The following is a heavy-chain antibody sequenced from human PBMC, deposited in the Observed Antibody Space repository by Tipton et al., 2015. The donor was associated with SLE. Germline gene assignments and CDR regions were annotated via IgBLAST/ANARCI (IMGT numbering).Heavy chain of an antibody. CDR3: ARGPTPVDP. CDR1: GGSMNTNTYY. Sequence: TLSLTCTVSGGSMNTNTYYWGWVRQPPGKGLEWIGYIYYSGSTLYNPSLKSRVTISVDTSKNQFSLKLNSITAADTAVYYCARGPTPVDPWGQGTLVIVSS. CDR2: IYYSGST. J-gene: IGHJ5*02. V-gene: IGHV4-31*03.